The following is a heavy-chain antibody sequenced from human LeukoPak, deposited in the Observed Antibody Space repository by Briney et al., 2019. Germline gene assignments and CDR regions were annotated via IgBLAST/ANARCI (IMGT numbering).Heavy chain of an antibody. CDR1: GFTLRSYT. V-gene: IGHV3-21*01. J-gene: IGHJ3*02. Sequence: PGVSLRLSCAASGFTLRSYTMNWVRQAPGKGLEWVSSIGISSNKIYYADSVKGRFIISRDNAKNSVYLQMNSLRGEDTAVYYCANVELVVTDSTDIFDIWGQGTMVTVSP. CDR2: IGISSNKI. D-gene: IGHD2-21*02. CDR3: ANVELVVTDSTDIFDI.